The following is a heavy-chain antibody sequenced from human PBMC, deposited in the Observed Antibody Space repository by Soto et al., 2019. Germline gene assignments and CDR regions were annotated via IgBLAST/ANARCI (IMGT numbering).Heavy chain of an antibody. D-gene: IGHD5-18*01. CDR1: GGSFTGNY. CDR3: ARGPDVDTAMVTSGGWFDP. J-gene: IGHJ5*02. CDR2: VNDSGST. V-gene: IGHV4-34*01. Sequence: PSETLSLTCAVYGGSFTGNYRSWIRQPPGKGLEWIGEVNDSGSTNFNPSLKSRVTISVDTSKKQFTLKLTSVTAADTAVYYCARGPDVDTAMVTSGGWFDPWGQGTLVTVSS.